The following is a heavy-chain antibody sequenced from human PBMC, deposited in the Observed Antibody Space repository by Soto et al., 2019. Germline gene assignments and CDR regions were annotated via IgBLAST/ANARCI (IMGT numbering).Heavy chain of an antibody. D-gene: IGHD3-9*01. Sequence: GGSLRLSCAASGFTFSNAWMNWVRQAPGKGLEWVGRIKSKTDGGTTDYAAPVKGRFTISRDDSKNTLYLQMNSLKTKDTAVYYCTTADILTGYWNYWGQGTLVTISS. J-gene: IGHJ4*02. CDR2: IKSKTDGGTT. CDR3: TTADILTGYWNY. V-gene: IGHV3-15*07. CDR1: GFTFSNAW.